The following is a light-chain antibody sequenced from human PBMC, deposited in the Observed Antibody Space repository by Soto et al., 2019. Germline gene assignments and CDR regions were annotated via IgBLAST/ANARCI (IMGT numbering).Light chain of an antibody. CDR2: DVS. CDR3: SSYAGSYTPYV. V-gene: IGLV2-14*01. CDR1: SSDVGGHNS. J-gene: IGLJ1*01. Sequence: QSVLTQPASVSGSPGQSITISCTGTSSDVGGHNSVAWYQHNPGKAPKLMIYDVSNRPSGVSSRFSGSKSGNTASLSISGLQAEDEADYYCSSYAGSYTPYVFGTGTKVTVL.